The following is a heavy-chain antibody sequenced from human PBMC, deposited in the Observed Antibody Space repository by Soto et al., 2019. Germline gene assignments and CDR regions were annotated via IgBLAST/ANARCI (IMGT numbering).Heavy chain of an antibody. CDR2: INHSGST. CDR1: GGSFSGYY. J-gene: IGHJ4*02. D-gene: IGHD3-3*01. Sequence: SETLSLTCAVYGGSFSGYYWSWIRQPPGKGLEWIGEINHSGSTNYNPSLKSRVTISVDTSKNQFSLKLSSVTAADTAVYYCASSYYDFWSGYYPNYFDYWGQGTLVTVSS. V-gene: IGHV4-34*01. CDR3: ASSYYDFWSGYYPNYFDY.